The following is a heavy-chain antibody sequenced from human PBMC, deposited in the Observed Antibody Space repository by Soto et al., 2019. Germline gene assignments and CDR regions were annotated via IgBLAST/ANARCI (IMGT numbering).Heavy chain of an antibody. D-gene: IGHD3-22*01. V-gene: IGHV1-8*02. J-gene: IGHJ4*02. CDR1: GYTFTTHD. Sequence: ASVKVSCKASGYTFTTHDINWVRQAAGQGLVWMGWMNPNSGNRGYAQKFQDRVTMTRDTSISTAYMELSDLRSEDTAVYHCARGQYFSDSSGYNDYWGQGTQVTVSS. CDR3: ARGQYFSDSSGYNDY. CDR2: MNPNSGNR.